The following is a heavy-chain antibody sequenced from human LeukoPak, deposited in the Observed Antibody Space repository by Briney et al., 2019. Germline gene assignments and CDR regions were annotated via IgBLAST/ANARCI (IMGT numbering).Heavy chain of an antibody. D-gene: IGHD6-6*01. CDR1: GGTFSSYA. CDR3: AREIAARPYWYFDL. J-gene: IGHJ2*01. CDR2: IIPILGIA. V-gene: IGHV1-69*04. Sequence: GASVKVSCKASGGTFSSYAISWVRQAPGQGLEWMGRIIPILGIANYAQKFQGRVTITADKSTSTAYMELSSLRSEDTAVYYCAREIAARPYWYFDLWGRGTLVTVSS.